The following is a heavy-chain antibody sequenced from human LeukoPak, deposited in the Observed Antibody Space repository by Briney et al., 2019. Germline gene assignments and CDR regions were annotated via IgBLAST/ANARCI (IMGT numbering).Heavy chain of an antibody. V-gene: IGHV4-38-2*02. CDR1: GYSISSGYY. Sequence: PSETLSLTCTVSGYSISSGYYWGWIRQPPGKGLEWIGSIYHSGSTYYNPSLKSRVTISVDTSKNQFSLKLSSVTAADTAVYYCARSGWLQPADAFDIWGQGTMVTVSS. CDR2: IYHSGST. CDR3: ARSGWLQPADAFDI. J-gene: IGHJ3*02. D-gene: IGHD5-24*01.